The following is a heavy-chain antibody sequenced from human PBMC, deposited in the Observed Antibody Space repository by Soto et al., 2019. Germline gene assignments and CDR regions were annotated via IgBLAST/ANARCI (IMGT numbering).Heavy chain of an antibody. Sequence: QVQLVESGGGVVQPGRSLRLSCEASGITFSNYGMHWVRQAPGKGLEWVAVISYHGSGKYYADSVKGRFTISRDNSNNMLYMQMTSLRAEDSAVYYCAKDRRGHRDGYNFGEYFHHWGQGTLVTVSS. V-gene: IGHV3-30*18. CDR3: AKDRRGHRDGYNFGEYFHH. CDR1: GITFSNYG. D-gene: IGHD5-12*01. CDR2: ISYHGSGK. J-gene: IGHJ1*01.